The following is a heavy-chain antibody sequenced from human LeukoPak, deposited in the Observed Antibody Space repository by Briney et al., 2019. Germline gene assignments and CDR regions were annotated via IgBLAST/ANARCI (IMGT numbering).Heavy chain of an antibody. CDR2: IRYDGSNK. CDR1: GFTFSSYG. V-gene: IGHV3-30*02. CDR3: AKEMRVVGASIPYFDY. D-gene: IGHD1-26*01. J-gene: IGHJ4*02. Sequence: PGGSLRLSCAASGFTFSSYGMHWVRQAPGKGLEWVAFIRYDGSNKFYADSVKGRFTISRDNSKNTLYLQMNSLRAEDTAVYYCAKEMRVVGASIPYFDYWGQGTLVTVSS.